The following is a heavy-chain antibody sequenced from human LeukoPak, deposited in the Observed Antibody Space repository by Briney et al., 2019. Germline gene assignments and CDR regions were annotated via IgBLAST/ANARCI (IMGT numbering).Heavy chain of an antibody. V-gene: IGHV4-59*08. J-gene: IGHJ4*02. Sequence: NPSETLFLTCTVSGGSTSSGFWSWIRQPPGKGLEWIGYIYYSGSTNYNPSLKSRVTISIDTSKSQFSLKLSSVTAADTAVYYCARQAFCSGSSCNPFDYWGQGTLVTVSS. CDR3: ARQAFCSGSSCNPFDY. D-gene: IGHD2-15*01. CDR2: IYYSGST. CDR1: GGSTSSGF.